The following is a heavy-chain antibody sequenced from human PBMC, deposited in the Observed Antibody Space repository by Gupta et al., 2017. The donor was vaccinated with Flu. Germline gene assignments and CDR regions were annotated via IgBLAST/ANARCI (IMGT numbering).Heavy chain of an antibody. D-gene: IGHD3-16*02. CDR2: IYYSGST. CDR1: GGSISSGGYY. Sequence: QVQLQESGPGLVKPSQTLSLTCTVSGGSISSGGYYWSWIRQHPGKGLEWIGYIYYSGSTYYNPSLKSRVTISVDTSKNQFSLKLSSVTAADTAVYYCARDRGRLLITFGGVIGRQYDAFDIWGQGTMVTVSS. CDR3: ARDRGRLLITFGGVIGRQYDAFDI. J-gene: IGHJ3*02. V-gene: IGHV4-31*03.